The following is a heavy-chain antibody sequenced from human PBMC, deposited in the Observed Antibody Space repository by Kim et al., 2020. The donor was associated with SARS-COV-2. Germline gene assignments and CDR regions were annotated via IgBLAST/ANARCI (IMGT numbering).Heavy chain of an antibody. CDR1: GYSFTSYW. V-gene: IGHV5-51*01. Sequence: GESLKISCKGSGYSFTSYWIGWVRQMPGKGLEWMGIIYPGDSDTRYSPSFQGQVTISADKSISTAYLQWSSLKASDTAMYYCARHRYSSSSGTYYYGMDVWGQGTTVTVSS. CDR3: ARHRYSSSSGTYYYGMDV. CDR2: IYPGDSDT. J-gene: IGHJ6*02. D-gene: IGHD6-13*01.